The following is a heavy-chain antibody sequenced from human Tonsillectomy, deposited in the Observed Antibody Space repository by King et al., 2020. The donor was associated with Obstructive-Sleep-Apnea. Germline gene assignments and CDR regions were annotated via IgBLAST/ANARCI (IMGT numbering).Heavy chain of an antibody. CDR2: TSSSSSYT. J-gene: IGHJ5*02. CDR1: GFTFSDYY. D-gene: IGHD4-23*01. CDR3: ARDGGPIDP. Sequence: VQLVESGGGLVKPGGSLRLACAASGFTFSDYYMSWIRQAPGKGLEWGSFTSSSSSYTNYADYVKGRFTISRDNAKNSLYLQMNSLRAEETAVYYCARDGGPIDPWGQGTLVTVSS. V-gene: IGHV3-11*06.